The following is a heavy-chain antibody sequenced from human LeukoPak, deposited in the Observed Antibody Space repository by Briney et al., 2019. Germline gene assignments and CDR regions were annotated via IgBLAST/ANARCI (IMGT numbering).Heavy chain of an antibody. D-gene: IGHD6-19*01. CDR3: ARERGQWLVLTGIYMDV. V-gene: IGHV1-2*02. Sequence: ASVKVSCKASGYTFTGYYMHWVRQAPGQGLEWMGWINPNSGGTNYAQKFQGRVTMTRDTSTSTVYMELSSLRSEDTAVYYCARERGQWLVLTGIYMDVWGKGTTVTISS. CDR2: INPNSGGT. J-gene: IGHJ6*03. CDR1: GYTFTGYY.